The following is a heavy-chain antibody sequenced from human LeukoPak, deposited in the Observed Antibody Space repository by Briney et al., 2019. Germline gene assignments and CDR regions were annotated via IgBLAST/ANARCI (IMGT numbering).Heavy chain of an antibody. J-gene: IGHJ4*02. Sequence: PGGSLRLSCAASGFTVSSNYMSWVRQAPGKGLEWVSVIYSGGSTYYADSVKGRSTISRDNSKNTLYRQRNSLRAEDTAVYYCARAVRDDFWSKGYFDYWGQGTLVTVSS. CDR1: GFTVSSNY. CDR2: IYSGGST. CDR3: ARAVRDDFWSKGYFDY. V-gene: IGHV3-53*01. D-gene: IGHD3-3*01.